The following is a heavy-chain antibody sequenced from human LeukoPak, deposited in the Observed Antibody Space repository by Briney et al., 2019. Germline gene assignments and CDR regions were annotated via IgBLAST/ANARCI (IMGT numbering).Heavy chain of an antibody. CDR2: ISNDATKK. V-gene: IGHV3-30*18. Sequence: GGSLRLSCAASGFTFSTYAMHWVRQAPGKGLEWVAVISNDATKKYYADSVKGRSTISRDNSENTLYLQMNSLRAEDTAVYYCAKDMNTVTATFDYWGQGTLVTVSS. D-gene: IGHD4-17*01. CDR1: GFTFSTYA. J-gene: IGHJ4*02. CDR3: AKDMNTVTATFDY.